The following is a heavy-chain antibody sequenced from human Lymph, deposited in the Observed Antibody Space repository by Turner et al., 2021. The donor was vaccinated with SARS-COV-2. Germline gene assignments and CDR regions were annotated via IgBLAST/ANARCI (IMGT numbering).Heavy chain of an antibody. D-gene: IGHD6-19*01. CDR1: CGSCSRYY. Sequence: QVQLQLWGAGLLKPSESLSLTGAVCCGSCSRYYCSWIRQPPGKGLEWIGEINRSRSTNYNPSLKIRVTISVDTSKNQFSLKLSSVTAADTAVYDCAREALLDSSGSFDYWGQGTLVTVSS. V-gene: IGHV4-34*01. J-gene: IGHJ4*02. CDR3: AREALLDSSGSFDY. CDR2: INRSRST.